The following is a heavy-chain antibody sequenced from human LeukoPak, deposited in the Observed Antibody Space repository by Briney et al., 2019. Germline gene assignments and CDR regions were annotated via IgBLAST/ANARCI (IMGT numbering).Heavy chain of an antibody. CDR1: GGSISSGDYY. D-gene: IGHD5-18*01. CDR2: IYYSGST. CDR3: ARSQTAMVTFDY. Sequence: SVTLSLTCTVSGGSISSGDYYWSWIRQPPGKGLEWIGYIYYSGSTYYNPSLKSRVTISVDTSKNQFSLKLSSVTAADTAVYYCARSQTAMVTFDYWGQGTLVTVSS. V-gene: IGHV4-30-4*08. J-gene: IGHJ4*02.